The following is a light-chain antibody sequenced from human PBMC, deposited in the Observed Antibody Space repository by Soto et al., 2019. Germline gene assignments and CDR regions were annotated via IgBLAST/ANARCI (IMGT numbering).Light chain of an antibody. Sequence: DIQMTQSPSSLSASVGDRVTITCQASHDISNYLSWYQQKPGKAPELLIYDTSNLETGVPSRFSGSGSGTDFTFTISSLQPEDIATYYCQQYNNLPLTFGGGTKVEIK. CDR1: HDISNY. V-gene: IGKV1-33*01. J-gene: IGKJ4*01. CDR2: DTS. CDR3: QQYNNLPLT.